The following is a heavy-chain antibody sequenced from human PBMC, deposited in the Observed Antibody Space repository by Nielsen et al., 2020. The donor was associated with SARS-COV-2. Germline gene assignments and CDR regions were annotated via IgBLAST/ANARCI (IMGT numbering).Heavy chain of an antibody. CDR3: ARQWISNIATPH. CDR2: VFYSGST. CDR1: GGSISSSSHY. Sequence: SETLSLTCSVSGGSISSSSHYWAWIRQPPGKGLEYIGSVFYSGSTYHNPSLKSRITISVDTSKNQFSLNLSSVTAADTAIYYCARQWISNIATPHWGQGTLVTVSS. D-gene: IGHD2/OR15-2a*01. V-gene: IGHV4-39*01. J-gene: IGHJ4*02.